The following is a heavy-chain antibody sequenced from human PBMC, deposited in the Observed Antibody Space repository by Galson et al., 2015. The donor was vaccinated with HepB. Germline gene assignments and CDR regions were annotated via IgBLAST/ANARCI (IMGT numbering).Heavy chain of an antibody. V-gene: IGHV3-21*01. Sequence: SLRLSCAASGFTVSANYMNWVRQAPGKGLEWVSSISTSSTYIYYADSVKGRFTISRDNAKNSLYLQMNSLSAEDTAVYYCVRPQPVATFDYWGQGTLVTVSS. CDR2: ISTSSTYI. CDR1: GFTVSANY. CDR3: VRPQPVATFDY. J-gene: IGHJ4*02. D-gene: IGHD2-2*01.